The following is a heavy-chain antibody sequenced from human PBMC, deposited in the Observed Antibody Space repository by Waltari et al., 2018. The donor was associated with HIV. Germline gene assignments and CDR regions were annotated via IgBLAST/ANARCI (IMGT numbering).Heavy chain of an antibody. V-gene: IGHV1-8*01. Sequence: QVQLVQSGAEVKKPGASVQVSCKPSGSTFTSHDINWVRQVTGQGLEWMGWMNPNSGNTGYAQKFQGRVTMTRNTSISTAYMELSSLRSEDTAVYYCARGFTRYSSGWYGYWGQGTLVTVSS. CDR1: GSTFTSHD. CDR2: MNPNSGNT. J-gene: IGHJ4*02. D-gene: IGHD6-19*01. CDR3: ARGFTRYSSGWYGY.